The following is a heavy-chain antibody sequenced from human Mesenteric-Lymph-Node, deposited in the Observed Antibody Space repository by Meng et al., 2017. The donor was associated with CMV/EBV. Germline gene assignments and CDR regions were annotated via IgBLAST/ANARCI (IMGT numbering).Heavy chain of an antibody. CDR3: ARGGYCTTTTCYYLNAFDI. D-gene: IGHD2-8*01. CDR1: GFTFSSYS. CDR2: ISSSSSYI. Sequence: GGSLRLSCAASGFTFSSYSMNWVRQAPGKGLEWVSSISSSSSYIYYADSVKGRFTISRDNAKNSLYLQMNSLRGEDTAVYYCARGGYCTTTTCYYLNAFDIWGQGTTVTVSS. V-gene: IGHV3-21*01. J-gene: IGHJ3*02.